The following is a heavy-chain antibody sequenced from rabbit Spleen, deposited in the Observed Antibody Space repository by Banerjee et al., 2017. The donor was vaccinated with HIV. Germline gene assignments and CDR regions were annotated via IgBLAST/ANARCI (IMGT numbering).Heavy chain of an antibody. J-gene: IGHJ4*01. D-gene: IGHD1-1*01. V-gene: IGHV1S45*01. CDR3: ARDLDGVIGWNFGW. Sequence: QEQLEESGGDLVKPEGSLTLTCTASGFSLSNNYAIYWVRQAPGKGLEWIGCIYTGSTGSTYYASWAKGRFTISKTSTTVTLQMTSLTVADTATYFCARDLDGVIGWNFGWWGQGTLVTVS. CDR1: GFSLSNNYA. CDR2: IYTGSTGST.